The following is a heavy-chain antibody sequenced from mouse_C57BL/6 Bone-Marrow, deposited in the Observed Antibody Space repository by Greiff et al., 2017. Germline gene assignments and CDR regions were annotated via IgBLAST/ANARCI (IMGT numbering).Heavy chain of an antibody. Sequence: AASAVDFSRYWMSWVRRAPGKGLEWIGEINPDSSTINYAPSLKDKFIISRDNAKNTLYLQMSKVRSEDTALYYCASSYYSNYPAWFAYWGQGTLVTVSA. J-gene: IGHJ3*01. V-gene: IGHV4-1*01. CDR3: ASSYYSNYPAWFAY. CDR2: INPDSSTI. D-gene: IGHD2-5*01. CDR1: AVDFSRYW.